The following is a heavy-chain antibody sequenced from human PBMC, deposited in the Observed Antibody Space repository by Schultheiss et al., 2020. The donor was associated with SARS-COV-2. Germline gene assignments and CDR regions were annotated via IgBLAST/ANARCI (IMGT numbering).Heavy chain of an antibody. J-gene: IGHJ6*03. D-gene: IGHD3-3*01. CDR1: GFTFDDYA. Sequence: GGSLRLSCAASGFTFDDYAMHWVRQPTGKGLQWISTIGTAGDTYYQDSVKGRFTISRENAKNSLYLQMNSLRAGDTAVYYCTRDNRLLGVDQYYMDVWGKGTTVTVSS. V-gene: IGHV3-13*04. CDR3: TRDNRLLGVDQYYMDV. CDR2: IGTAGDT.